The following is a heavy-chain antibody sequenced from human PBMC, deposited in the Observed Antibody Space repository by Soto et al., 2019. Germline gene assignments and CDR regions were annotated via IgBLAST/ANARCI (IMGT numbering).Heavy chain of an antibody. V-gene: IGHV4-39*01. Sequence: SETLSLTCTVSGASISSSNYYWGWIRQPPGRGLEWIGPMYYSGRTYYNPSLKSRVTTSVDTSKNQFSLKLSAVTATDTAVYYCARHGNTVTTGYYYGMDVWGQGTTVTVSS. CDR1: GASISSSNYY. CDR3: ARHGNTVTTGYYYGMDV. D-gene: IGHD4-17*01. CDR2: MYYSGRT. J-gene: IGHJ6*02.